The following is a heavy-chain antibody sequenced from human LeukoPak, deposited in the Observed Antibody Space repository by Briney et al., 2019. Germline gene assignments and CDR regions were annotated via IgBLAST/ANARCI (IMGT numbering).Heavy chain of an antibody. V-gene: IGHV1-24*01. D-gene: IGHD3-10*01. Sequence: ASVKVSCKVSGYTLTELSMHWVRLAPGKGLEWMGGFDPEDGETIYAQRFQGRVPMTEDTSTDTAYMELSSLRSEDTAVYYCATAEARARGVIISDLYLYYGMDVWGQGTTVTVSS. CDR2: FDPEDGET. CDR3: ATAEARARGVIISDLYLYYGMDV. J-gene: IGHJ6*02. CDR1: GYTLTELS.